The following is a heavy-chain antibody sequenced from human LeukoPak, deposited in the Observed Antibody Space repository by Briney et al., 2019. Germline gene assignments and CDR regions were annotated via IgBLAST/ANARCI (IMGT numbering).Heavy chain of an antibody. D-gene: IGHD3-10*01. CDR3: ARGRGVRGVINIDY. J-gene: IGHJ4*02. V-gene: IGHV1-8*01. CDR1: GYTFTSYD. Sequence: EASVKVSCKASGYTFTSYDINWVRQATGQGLEWMGWIIPIFGTANYKQKFQGRVTMTRNTSISTAYMELSSLRSEDTAVYYCARGRGVRGVINIDYWGQGTLVTVSS. CDR2: IIPIFGTA.